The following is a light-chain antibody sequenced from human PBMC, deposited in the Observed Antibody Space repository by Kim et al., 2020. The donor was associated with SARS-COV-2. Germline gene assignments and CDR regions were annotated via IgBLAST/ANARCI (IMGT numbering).Light chain of an antibody. Sequence: ASVGDRVTIACRSSQSIDTYRNWYQQKPGKAPKLLIYATSSLQSGVPARFSGSGSGTDFTLTISSLRPEDFATYYCQQSYKIPLTFGGGTKVDIK. V-gene: IGKV1-39*01. CDR3: QQSYKIPLT. J-gene: IGKJ4*01. CDR1: QSIDTY. CDR2: ATS.